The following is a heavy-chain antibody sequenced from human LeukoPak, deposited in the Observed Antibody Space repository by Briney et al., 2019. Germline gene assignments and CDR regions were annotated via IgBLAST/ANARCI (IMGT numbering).Heavy chain of an antibody. CDR3: ARGLEITMVRGVLNDY. V-gene: IGHV4-34*01. CDR1: GGSFSGYY. D-gene: IGHD3-10*01. J-gene: IGHJ4*02. Sequence: SETLSLTCAVYGGSFSGYYWSWIRQPPGKGLEWIGEINHSASTNYNPSLKSRVTISVDTSKNQFSLKLSSVTAADTAVYYCARGLEITMVRGVLNDYWGQGTLVTVSS. CDR2: INHSAST.